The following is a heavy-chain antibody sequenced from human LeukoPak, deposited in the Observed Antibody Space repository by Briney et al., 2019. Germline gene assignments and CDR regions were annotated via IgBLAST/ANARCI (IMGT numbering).Heavy chain of an antibody. Sequence: PGGSLRLSCAASGFTVSSNYMSWVRQAPGKGLEWVSVIYSGGSTYYADSVKGRFTIPRDNSKNTLYLQMNSLRAEDTAVYYCARALYFRRFDYWGQGTLVTVSS. D-gene: IGHD2-2*02. CDR3: ARALYFRRFDY. V-gene: IGHV3-66*01. CDR2: IYSGGST. J-gene: IGHJ4*02. CDR1: GFTVSSNY.